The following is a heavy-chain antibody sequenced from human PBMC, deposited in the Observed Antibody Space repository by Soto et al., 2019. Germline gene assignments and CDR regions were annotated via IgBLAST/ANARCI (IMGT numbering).Heavy chain of an antibody. J-gene: IGHJ6*03. Sequence: GGSLRLSCAASGFNFSNAGINWVRQAPGKGLEWVSAISGSGGSTYYADSVKGRFTISRDNSKNTLYLQMNSLRAEDTAVYYCAKVPEYYYYYYMDVWGKGTTVTVSS. CDR3: AKVPEYYYYYYMDV. CDR1: GFNFSNAG. V-gene: IGHV3-23*01. CDR2: ISGSGGST.